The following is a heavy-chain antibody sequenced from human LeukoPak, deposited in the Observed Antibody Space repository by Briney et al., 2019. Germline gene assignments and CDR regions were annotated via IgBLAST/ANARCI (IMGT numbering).Heavy chain of an antibody. CDR3: ATDYDLGMDV. CDR1: GGSFSGYY. D-gene: IGHD3-3*01. V-gene: IGHV4-34*01. CDR2: INHSGST. J-gene: IGHJ6*02. Sequence: PSETLSLTCAVYGGSFSGYYWSWIRQPPGKGLEWIGEINHSGSTNYNPSLKSRVTISVDTSKNQFPLKLSSVTAADTAGYYCATDYDLGMDVWGQGTTVTVSS.